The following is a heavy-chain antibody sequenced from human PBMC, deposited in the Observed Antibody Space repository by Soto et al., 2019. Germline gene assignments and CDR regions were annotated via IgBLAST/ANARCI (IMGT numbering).Heavy chain of an antibody. Sequence: GGSLRLSCAASGFTFSSYAMHWVRQAPGKGLEYVSAISSNGGSTYYANSVKGRFTISRDNSKNTLYLQMGSLRAEDMAVYYCARGGSGIFGVVSNWFDPWGQGTLVTVSS. V-gene: IGHV3-64*01. CDR1: GFTFSSYA. D-gene: IGHD3-3*01. CDR3: ARGGSGIFGVVSNWFDP. J-gene: IGHJ5*02. CDR2: ISSNGGST.